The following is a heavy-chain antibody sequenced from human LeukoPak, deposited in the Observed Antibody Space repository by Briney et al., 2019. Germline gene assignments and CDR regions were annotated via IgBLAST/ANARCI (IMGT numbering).Heavy chain of an antibody. D-gene: IGHD3-22*01. Sequence: LVRSLRLSCAASGFTFDEYAMHLVRQAPGKGLEWVSGISWNSGSIGYADSVKGRFTISRDNAKNSLYLQMNSLRAEDTALYYCAKDSYYDSSGLPDYWGQGTLVTVSS. CDR1: GFTFDEYA. V-gene: IGHV3-9*01. CDR2: ISWNSGSI. J-gene: IGHJ4*02. CDR3: AKDSYYDSSGLPDY.